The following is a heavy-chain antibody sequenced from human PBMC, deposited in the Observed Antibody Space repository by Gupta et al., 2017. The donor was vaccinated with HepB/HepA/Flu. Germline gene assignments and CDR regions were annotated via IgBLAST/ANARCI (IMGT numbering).Heavy chain of an antibody. Sequence: SLRLSCAASGFTFSSYGMHWVRQAPGKGLEWVAVIWYDGSNKYYADSVKGRFTISRDNSKNTLYLQMNSLRAEDTAVYYCAREGVAGTYQPHYYYYMDVWGKGTTVTVSS. D-gene: IGHD6-19*01. CDR3: AREGVAGTYQPHYYYYMDV. V-gene: IGHV3-33*01. CDR1: GFTFSSYG. CDR2: IWYDGSNK. J-gene: IGHJ6*03.